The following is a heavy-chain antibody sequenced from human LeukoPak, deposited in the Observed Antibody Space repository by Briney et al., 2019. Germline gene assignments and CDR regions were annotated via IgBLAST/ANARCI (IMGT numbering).Heavy chain of an antibody. CDR2: IIPILGIA. Sequence: SVKVSCKASGGTFSSYAISWVRQAPGQGLEWMGRIIPILGIANYAQKFQGRVTITADKSTSTAYMELSSLRSEDTAVYYCARGGYCSGDNCYSYYFDYWGQGTLVTVSS. D-gene: IGHD2-15*01. CDR1: GGTFSSYA. CDR3: ARGGYCSGDNCYSYYFDY. V-gene: IGHV1-69*04. J-gene: IGHJ4*02.